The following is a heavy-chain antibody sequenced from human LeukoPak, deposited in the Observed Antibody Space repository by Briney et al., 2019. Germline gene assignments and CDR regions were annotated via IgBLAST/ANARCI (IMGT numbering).Heavy chain of an antibody. CDR1: GFTFSTYS. CDR2: ISSSGSTI. J-gene: IGHJ4*02. CDR3: ARDETEYYDSSGYYPDFDY. Sequence: GGSLRLSCAASGFTFSTYSMNCVRQAPGKGLEWVSYISSSGSTIYYADSVKGRFTISRDNAKNSLYLQMNSLRDEDTAVYYCARDETEYYDSSGYYPDFDYWGQGTLVTVSS. D-gene: IGHD3-22*01. V-gene: IGHV3-48*02.